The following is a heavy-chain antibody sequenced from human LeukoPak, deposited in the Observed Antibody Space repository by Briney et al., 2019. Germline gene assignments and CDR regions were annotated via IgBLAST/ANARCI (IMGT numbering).Heavy chain of an antibody. CDR1: GGSISSSNW. J-gene: IGHJ4*02. D-gene: IGHD2-15*01. CDR3: ASSGVVAARHFDY. CDR2: IYHSGST. Sequence: SETLSLTCAVSGGSISSSNWWSWVRQPPGKGLEWIGEIYHSGSTNYNPSLKSRVTISVDKSKNQFSLKLSSVTAADTAVYYCASSGVVAARHFDYWGQGTLVTVSS. V-gene: IGHV4-4*02.